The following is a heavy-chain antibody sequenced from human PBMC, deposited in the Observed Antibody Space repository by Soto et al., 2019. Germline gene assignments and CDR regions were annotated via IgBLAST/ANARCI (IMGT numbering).Heavy chain of an antibody. CDR3: ARTVYSTTIQDDY. V-gene: IGHV1-24*01. J-gene: IGHJ4*02. D-gene: IGHD6-13*01. Sequence: ASVKVSCKVSGYTLTELSMHWVRQAPGKGLEWMGGFDPEDGETIYAQKFQGRVTMTEDTSTDTAYMELSSLRSVDTATYYCARTVYSTTIQDDYWGQGTLVTVSS. CDR1: GYTLTELS. CDR2: FDPEDGET.